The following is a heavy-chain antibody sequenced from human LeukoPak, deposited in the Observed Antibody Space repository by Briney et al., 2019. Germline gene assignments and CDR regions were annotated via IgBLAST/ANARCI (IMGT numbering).Heavy chain of an antibody. Sequence: GGSLRLSCAASGCTLSDYYMTWIRQAPGKGLEWVSYVSNGGSSSILYADSVKGRFTVFRDYAKNSLYLQMNRLSADDTGVYYCASDNSNKRHHCWGQETLVTVSS. D-gene: IGHD4-23*01. CDR3: ASDNSNKRHHC. V-gene: IGHV3-11*01. J-gene: IGHJ4*02. CDR2: VSNGGSSSI. CDR1: GCTLSDYY.